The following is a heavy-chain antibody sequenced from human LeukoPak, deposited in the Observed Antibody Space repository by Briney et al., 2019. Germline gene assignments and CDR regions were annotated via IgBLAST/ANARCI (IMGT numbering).Heavy chain of an antibody. V-gene: IGHV3-33*01. J-gene: IGHJ6*02. CDR2: IWHDGDNK. Sequence: GGSLRLSCAASGFTLRSYGMHWVRQAPGKGLEWVAVIWHDGDNKHYTDSVKGRFTISRDNSKNTLYLQMNSLRAEDTAVYHCARDHGKDAPMDVWGQGTTVTVSS. CDR3: ARDHGKDAPMDV. CDR1: GFTLRSYG.